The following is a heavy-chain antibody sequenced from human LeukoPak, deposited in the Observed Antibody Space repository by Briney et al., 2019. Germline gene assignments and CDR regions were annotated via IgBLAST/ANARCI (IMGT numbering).Heavy chain of an antibody. CDR2: ISGSGAMT. Sequence: GGSLRLSCAASGFTLSNHALIWVRQAPGKGLEWVSSISGSGAMTYYADSAKGRFTISRDNAMDTLYLQMSSLRADDTAVYYCAKDRVDGSGSQFDSWGQGSLVIVSS. CDR1: GFTLSNHA. D-gene: IGHD3-10*01. V-gene: IGHV3-23*01. CDR3: AKDRVDGSGSQFDS. J-gene: IGHJ4*02.